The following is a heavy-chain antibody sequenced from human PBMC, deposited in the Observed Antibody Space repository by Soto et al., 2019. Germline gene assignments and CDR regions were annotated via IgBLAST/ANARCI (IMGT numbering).Heavy chain of an antibody. J-gene: IGHJ4*02. D-gene: IGHD6-13*01. Sequence: ASVKVSCKASGYTFTGYYMHWVRQAPGQGLEWMGWINPNSGGTNYAQKFQGWVTMTRDTSISTAYMELSRLRSDDTAVYYCARVAGDSSSWDKYYFDYWGQGTLVTVSS. CDR2: INPNSGGT. V-gene: IGHV1-2*04. CDR3: ARVAGDSSSWDKYYFDY. CDR1: GYTFTGYY.